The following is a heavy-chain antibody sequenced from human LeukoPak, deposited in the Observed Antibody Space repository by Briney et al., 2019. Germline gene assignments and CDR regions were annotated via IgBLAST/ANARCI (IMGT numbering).Heavy chain of an antibody. CDR2: ISAYNGNT. CDR1: GYTFTSYG. J-gene: IGHJ3*02. D-gene: IGHD3-3*01. Sequence: ASVKVSCKASGYTFTSYGISWVRQAPGQGLEWMGWISAYNGNTNYAQKLQGRVTMTTDTPTSTAYMELRSLRSDDTAVYYCARGGTRPKPYYDFWSGPQTYDAFDIWGQGTMVTVSS. CDR3: ARGGTRPKPYYDFWSGPQTYDAFDI. V-gene: IGHV1-18*01.